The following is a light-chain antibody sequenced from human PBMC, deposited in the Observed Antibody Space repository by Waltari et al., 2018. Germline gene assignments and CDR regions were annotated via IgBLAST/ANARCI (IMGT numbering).Light chain of an antibody. CDR2: NVF. CDR1: QNVGNNY. CDR3: HQSATAPLT. Sequence: EIALTQSPGTLSLSPGEGATLSCRASQNVGNNYLAWLQQNPGQPPRLLIYNVFIRATGIPDRFSGRGAETDFTLSISRREPDDFAVYYCHQSATAPLTFGGGTRVEI. J-gene: IGKJ4*01. V-gene: IGKV3-20*01.